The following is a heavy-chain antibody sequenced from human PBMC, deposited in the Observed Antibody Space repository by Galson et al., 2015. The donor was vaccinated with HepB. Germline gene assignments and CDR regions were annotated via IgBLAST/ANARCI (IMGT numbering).Heavy chain of an antibody. CDR2: ISTNSATI. V-gene: IGHV3-48*04. CDR3: ARDPTRLIAVAGG. D-gene: IGHD6-19*01. CDR1: GFTFSSYS. J-gene: IGHJ4*02. Sequence: SLRLSCAASGFTFSSYSMNWVRQAPGKGLEWISYISTNSATIYYADSVKGRFTISRDNAKNSLYLQMNSLRAEDTAVYYCARDPTRLIAVAGGWGQGTLVTVSS.